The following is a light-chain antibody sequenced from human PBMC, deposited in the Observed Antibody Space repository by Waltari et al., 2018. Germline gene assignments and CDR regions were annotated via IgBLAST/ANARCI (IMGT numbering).Light chain of an antibody. J-gene: IGKJ1*01. CDR2: DAS. Sequence: EIVLTQSPGTLSLSPGERATLSCRASQSVGKSLAWYQQKPGQAPRLLIYDASSRATGIPDRFSGSGFGTDFSRTISRLEPEDFAVYYCQKYVSLPATFGQGTKVEIK. CDR1: QSVGKS. V-gene: IGKV3-20*01. CDR3: QKYVSLPAT.